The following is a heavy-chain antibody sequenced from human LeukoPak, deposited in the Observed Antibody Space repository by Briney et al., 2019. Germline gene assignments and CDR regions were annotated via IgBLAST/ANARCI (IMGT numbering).Heavy chain of an antibody. D-gene: IGHD3-22*01. V-gene: IGHV4-34*01. CDR1: GGSISSYY. J-gene: IGHJ4*02. CDR2: INHSGST. CDR3: ARGRGYYDSSGYSDLLFDY. Sequence: SETLSLTCTVSGGSISSYYWSWIRQPPGKGLEWIGEINHSGSTNYNPSLKSRVTISVDTSKNQFSLKLSSVTAADTAVYYCARGRGYYDSSGYSDLLFDYWGQGTLVTVSS.